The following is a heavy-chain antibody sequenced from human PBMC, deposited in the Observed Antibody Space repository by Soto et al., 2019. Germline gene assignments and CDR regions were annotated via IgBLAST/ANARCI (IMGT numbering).Heavy chain of an antibody. CDR2: IYSGGST. CDR3: ARPSICSNLDNGYYCGMDV. V-gene: IGHV3-53*01. J-gene: IGHJ6*02. D-gene: IGHD2-2*01. Sequence: PGGSLRLSCAASGFTVSSNYMSWVRQAPGKGLEWVSVIYSGGSTYYADSVKGRFTISRDNSKNTLYLQMNSLRAEDTAVYYCARPSICSNLDNGYYCGMDVWGQGTTVTVSS. CDR1: GFTVSSNY.